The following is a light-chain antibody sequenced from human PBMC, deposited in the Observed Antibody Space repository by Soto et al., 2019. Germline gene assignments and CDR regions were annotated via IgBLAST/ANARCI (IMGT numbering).Light chain of an antibody. CDR2: GVS. CDR3: KQYGTSPRT. CDR1: QSVRSSY. J-gene: IGKJ1*01. V-gene: IGKV3-20*01. Sequence: EIVLTQSPGTLSLSPGERATLSCRASQSVRSSYLAWYQQKLGQAPRLLIYGVSNRATGIPDRFSGSGSGTDFTLTISILESEDFAVYYCKQYGTSPRTFGQGTKVEI.